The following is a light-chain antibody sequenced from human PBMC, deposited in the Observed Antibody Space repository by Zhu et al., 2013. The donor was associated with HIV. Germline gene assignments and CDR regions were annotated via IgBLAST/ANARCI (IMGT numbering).Light chain of an antibody. V-gene: IGKV1-16*01. CDR3: QQYNSYFLT. CDR1: ETIKDY. CDR2: GAS. J-gene: IGKJ4*01. Sequence: DIQMTQSPSPLSAFVGDRVTITCRASETIKDYLSWFQQKPGKAPQLLIHGASSLQSGVPARFSGSGYGTHFTLTISSLQPEDFATYYCQQYNSYFLTFGGGTKVEI.